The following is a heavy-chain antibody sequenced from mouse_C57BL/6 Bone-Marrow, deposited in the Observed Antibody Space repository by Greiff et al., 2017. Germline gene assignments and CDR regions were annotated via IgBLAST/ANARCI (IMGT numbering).Heavy chain of an antibody. J-gene: IGHJ1*03. CDR2: ISSGSSTN. CDR1: GFTFSDYG. CDR3: ARALYFDV. Sequence: EVKVVESGGGLVKPGGSLKLSCAASGFTFSDYGMHWVRQAPEKGLEWVAYISSGSSTNYYADTVKGRFTISRDHDKNTLFLQLTSLGSEDTAMYYCARALYFDVWGTGTTVTVSS. V-gene: IGHV5-17*01.